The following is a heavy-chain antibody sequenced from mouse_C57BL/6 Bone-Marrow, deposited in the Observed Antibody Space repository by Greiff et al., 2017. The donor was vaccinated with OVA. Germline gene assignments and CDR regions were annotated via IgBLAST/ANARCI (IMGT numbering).Heavy chain of an antibody. CDR2: IWRGGST. V-gene: IGHV2-5*01. CDR3: AKNRDGSSYSWFAY. CDR1: GFSLTSYG. J-gene: IGHJ3*01. Sequence: QVQLQQSGPGLVQPSQSLSITCTVSGFSLTSYGVHWVRQSPGKGLEWLGVIWRGGSTDYNAAFMSRLRITKDNSKSQVFFKMNSLQDDDTAIYYCAKNRDGSSYSWFAYWGQGTLVTVSA. D-gene: IGHD1-1*01.